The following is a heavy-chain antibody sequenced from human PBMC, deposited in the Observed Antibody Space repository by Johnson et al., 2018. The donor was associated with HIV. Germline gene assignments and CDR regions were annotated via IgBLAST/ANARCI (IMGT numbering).Heavy chain of an antibody. CDR2: IYSGGST. Sequence: VKLVESGGGLVQPGGSLRLSCAASGFTVSSNYMSWVRQAPGKGLEWVSVIYSGGSTYYADSVKDRFTISRDNSKNTLYLQMNSLRAEDTAVYYCARAVGVGATAMDDAFDIWGQGTMVTVSS. V-gene: IGHV3-66*01. J-gene: IGHJ3*02. CDR3: ARAVGVGATAMDDAFDI. CDR1: GFTVSSNY. D-gene: IGHD1-26*01.